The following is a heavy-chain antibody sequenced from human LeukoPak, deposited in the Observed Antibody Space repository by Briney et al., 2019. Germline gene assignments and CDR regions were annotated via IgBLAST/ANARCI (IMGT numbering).Heavy chain of an antibody. CDR2: KRYDGSNK. D-gene: IGHD6-13*01. CDR1: GFTFSSYG. Sequence: GGSLRLSCAASGFTFSSYGMHWVRQAPGKGLEWVAFKRYDGSNKYYADSVKGRFTISRDNSKNTLYLQMNSLRAEDTAVYYCAKDGAKYGSSPGVDYWGQGTLVTVSS. V-gene: IGHV3-30*02. CDR3: AKDGAKYGSSPGVDY. J-gene: IGHJ4*02.